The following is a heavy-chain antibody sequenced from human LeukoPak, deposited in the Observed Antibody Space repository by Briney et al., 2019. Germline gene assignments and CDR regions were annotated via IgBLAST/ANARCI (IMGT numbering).Heavy chain of an antibody. Sequence: SGGSLGLSCAASGFTFSSYAMSWVRQAPGKGLEWVSAISGSGGSTYYADSVKGRFTISRDNSKNTLYLQMNSLRAEDTPVYYCAKGDYGAHRDGFFDYWGQGTLVTVSS. CDR2: ISGSGGST. CDR1: GFTFSSYA. V-gene: IGHV3-23*01. J-gene: IGHJ4*02. CDR3: AKGDYGAHRDGFFDY. D-gene: IGHD4-17*01.